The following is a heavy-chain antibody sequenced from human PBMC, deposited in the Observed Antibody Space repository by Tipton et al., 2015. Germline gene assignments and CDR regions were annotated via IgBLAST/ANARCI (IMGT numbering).Heavy chain of an antibody. J-gene: IGHJ6*04. CDR3: ARDLEHGMDV. D-gene: IGHD5-24*01. CDR2: ISYTDTT. Sequence: GLVKPSESLSLTCNVSGGSVSSGNYYWSWIRQPPGKALEWIGYISYTDTTHYNPSLESRVTISVDTSKNQFSLTLNSVAAADTAVYYCARDLEHGMDVWGNGTTVTVSS. CDR1: GGSVSSGNYY. V-gene: IGHV4-61*01.